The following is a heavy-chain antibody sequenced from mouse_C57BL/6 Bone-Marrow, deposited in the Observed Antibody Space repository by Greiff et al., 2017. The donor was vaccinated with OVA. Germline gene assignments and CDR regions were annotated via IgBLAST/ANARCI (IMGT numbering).Heavy chain of an antibody. CDR3: AKRYGSWYYFDY. V-gene: IGHV1-55*01. CDR1: GYTFTSYW. Sequence: QVQLQQPGAELVKPGASVKISCKASGYTFTSYWITWVKQRPGQGLEWIGDIYPGSGSTTYNEKFKSKATLTVDTSSSTAYMQLSSLTSEDSAVYYCAKRYGSWYYFDYWGQGTTLTVSS. J-gene: IGHJ2*01. D-gene: IGHD1-1*01. CDR2: IYPGSGST.